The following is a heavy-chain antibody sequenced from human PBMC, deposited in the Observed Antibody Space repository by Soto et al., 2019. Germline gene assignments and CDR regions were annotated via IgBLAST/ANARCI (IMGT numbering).Heavy chain of an antibody. CDR3: AKDHVYSGIYDYYFDY. D-gene: IGHD1-26*01. V-gene: IGHV3-30*18. CDR1: EFAFSTYG. CDR2: VSNDGSNI. J-gene: IGHJ4*02. Sequence: QVHLVESGGGVVHPGRSLRLSCAASEFAFSTYGMHWVRQAPGKGLEWVAVVSNDGSNIYYADSVRGRFTISRDNSKNMLYLQMNSLRAEDTAVYYCAKDHVYSGIYDYYFDYWGQGTLVTVSS.